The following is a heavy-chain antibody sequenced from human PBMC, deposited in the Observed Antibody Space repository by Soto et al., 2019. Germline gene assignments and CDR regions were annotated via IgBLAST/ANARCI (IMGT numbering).Heavy chain of an antibody. CDR1: GGTFSSYA. D-gene: IGHD2-2*01. J-gene: IGHJ3*02. V-gene: IGHV1-69*01. Sequence: QVQLVQSGAEVKKPGSSVKVSCKASGGTFSSYAISWVRQAPGQGLEWMGGIIPMIGTTNYAQRFHGRVTLTAFESTTTVYMELSGLRYEDTAIYYCARDSGYCTTSSCHGGAFHIWGQGTLVTVSS. CDR2: IIPMIGTT. CDR3: ARDSGYCTTSSCHGGAFHI.